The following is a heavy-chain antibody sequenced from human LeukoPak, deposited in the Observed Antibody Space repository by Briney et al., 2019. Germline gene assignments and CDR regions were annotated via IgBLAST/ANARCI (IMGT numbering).Heavy chain of an antibody. Sequence: GGSLRLSCAASGFTFSSYAMGWVRQAPGKGLEWVSAITASGDNTYYAGSVKGRLTISRDNSKNTLYLQMNSLRAEDTAVYYCAKGNGYSYGRYYFDYWGQGTLVTVSS. J-gene: IGHJ4*02. CDR3: AKGNGYSYGRYYFDY. CDR2: ITASGDNT. CDR1: GFTFSSYA. D-gene: IGHD5-18*01. V-gene: IGHV3-23*01.